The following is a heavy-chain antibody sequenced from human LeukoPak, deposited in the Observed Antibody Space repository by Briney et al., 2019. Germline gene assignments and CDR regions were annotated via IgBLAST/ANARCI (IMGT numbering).Heavy chain of an antibody. Sequence: PSETLSLTCTVSGDSFSSGSYYWSWIRQPAGKGLEWIGRIYISGTTNYNPSLKSRVTISVDTSKNQFSLKLSSVTAADTAVYYCAVPYSYSRYYYMDVWGKGTTVTVSS. V-gene: IGHV4-61*02. D-gene: IGHD5-18*01. CDR3: AVPYSYSRYYYMDV. CDR2: IYISGTT. CDR1: GDSFSSGSYY. J-gene: IGHJ6*03.